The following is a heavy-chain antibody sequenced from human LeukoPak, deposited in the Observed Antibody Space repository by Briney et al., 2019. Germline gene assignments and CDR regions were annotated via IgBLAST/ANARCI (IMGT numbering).Heavy chain of an antibody. V-gene: IGHV3-21*01. D-gene: IGHD3-3*01. CDR2: ISSSSSYI. CDR1: GFTFSSYS. J-gene: IGHJ4*02. CDR3: ARELKEVTIFGVPTRVSPGTSFDY. Sequence: GGSLRLSCAASGFTFSSYSMNWVRQAPGKGLEWVSSISSSSSYIYYADSVKGRFTISRDNAKNSLCLQMNSLRAEDTAVYYCARELKEVTIFGVPTRVSPGTSFDYWGQGTLVTVSS.